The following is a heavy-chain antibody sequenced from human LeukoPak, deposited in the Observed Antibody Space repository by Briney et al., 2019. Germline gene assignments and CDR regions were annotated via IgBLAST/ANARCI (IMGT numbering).Heavy chain of an antibody. V-gene: IGHV1-18*01. D-gene: IGHD4-17*01. CDR2: ISAYNGNT. CDR1: GYTFTSYG. J-gene: IGHJ4*02. CDR3: ARDPDGDYDFDF. Sequence: ASVKVSCKTSGYTFTSYGISWVRQAPGQGLEGMGWISAYNGNTNYAQKIQGRVTMTTDTSTNTAYMELRSLRSDDTAVYYCARDPDGDYDFDFWGQGTLVTVSS.